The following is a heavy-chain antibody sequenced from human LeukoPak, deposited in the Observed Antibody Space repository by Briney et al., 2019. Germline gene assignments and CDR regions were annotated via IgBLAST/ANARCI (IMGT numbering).Heavy chain of an antibody. D-gene: IGHD3-10*01. V-gene: IGHV4-30-2*01. CDR3: ASDFMVRGVLDY. CDR1: GGSISSGGYS. J-gene: IGHJ4*02. Sequence: SETLSLTCAVSGGSISSGGYSWSWIRQPPGKGLEWIGYIYHSGSTYYNPSLKSRVTISVDRSKNQFSLKLSSVTAADTAVYYCASDFMVRGVLDYWGQGTLVTVSS. CDR2: IYHSGST.